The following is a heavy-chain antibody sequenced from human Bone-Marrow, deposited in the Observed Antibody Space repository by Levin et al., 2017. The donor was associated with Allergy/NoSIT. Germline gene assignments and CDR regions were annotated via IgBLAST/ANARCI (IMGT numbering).Heavy chain of an antibody. CDR1: GGSITTGSYY. CDR2: VSVRGTT. J-gene: IGHJ5*02. D-gene: IGHD4-11*01. CDR3: AREGRQSMDSWFHP. Sequence: PSETLSLTCTVSGGSITTGSYYWGWIRQSAGKGLEWIGRVSVRGTTSYNPSLASRVTVSVDTATNQFSLKLRSVTAADTAMYYCAREGRQSMDSWFHPWGQGTLVAVSS. V-gene: IGHV4-61*02.